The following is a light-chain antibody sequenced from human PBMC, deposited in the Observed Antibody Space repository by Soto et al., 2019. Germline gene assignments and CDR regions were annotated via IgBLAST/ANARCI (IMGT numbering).Light chain of an antibody. CDR1: QSVSSSS. J-gene: IGKJ1*01. V-gene: IGKV3-20*01. CDR3: QQYGSSPRT. CDR2: GAS. Sequence: EIVLTQSPGTLSLSPGERATLSCRASQSVSSSSLAWYQQKPGQAPRVVIYGASSRATGIPDRFSGSGSGTDLTLTITRLEPEDFAVYYCQQYGSSPRTFGQGTKVEIK.